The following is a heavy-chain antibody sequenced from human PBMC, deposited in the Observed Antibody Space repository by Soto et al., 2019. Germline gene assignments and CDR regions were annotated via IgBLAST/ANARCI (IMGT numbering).Heavy chain of an antibody. CDR3: ARGDATKIVVTTYYGMDV. CDR2: IIPVFGTA. CDR1: GGSLSNYG. V-gene: IGHV1-69*12. Sequence: QVQLVQSGAEVKKPGSSVKVSCKASGGSLSNYGISWVRQAPGQGLEWMGGIIPVFGTANYAQKFQGRVTITADESTSIVYMGVIGLRSEDTAVYYCARGDATKIVVTTYYGMDVWGQGTTVTVSS. J-gene: IGHJ6*02. D-gene: IGHD4-17*01.